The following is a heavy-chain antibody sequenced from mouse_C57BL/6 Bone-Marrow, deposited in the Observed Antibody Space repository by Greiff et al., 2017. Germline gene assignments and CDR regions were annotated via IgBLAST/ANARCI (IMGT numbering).Heavy chain of an antibody. Sequence: EVQLVESVAELVRPGASVKLSCTASGFNIKNTYMPWVKQRPEQGLEWIGRIDPANGNTKYAPKFQGKATITADTSSNTAYLQLSSLTSEDTAIYYCARSGLRRYYAMDYWGQGTSVTVSS. J-gene: IGHJ4*01. CDR2: IDPANGNT. CDR1: GFNIKNTY. CDR3: ARSGLRRYYAMDY. V-gene: IGHV14-3*01. D-gene: IGHD2-2*01.